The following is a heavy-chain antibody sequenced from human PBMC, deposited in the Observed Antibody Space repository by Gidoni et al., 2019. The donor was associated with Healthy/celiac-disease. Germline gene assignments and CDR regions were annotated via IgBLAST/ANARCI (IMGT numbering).Heavy chain of an antibody. J-gene: IGHJ5*02. D-gene: IGHD5-12*01. CDR3: ARGGDVDIVATEFDP. V-gene: IGHV4-59*01. CDR2: VYSSGRT. CDR1: GGSISSYY. Sequence: QVQLQESGPGLVKPSETLSLTCTVPGGSISSYYWSWIRQPPGKGLEWIGYVYSSGRTHYNPSLKSRVTISVDTSKNQFSLKLSSVTAADTAVYYCARGGDVDIVATEFDPWGQGTLVTVSS.